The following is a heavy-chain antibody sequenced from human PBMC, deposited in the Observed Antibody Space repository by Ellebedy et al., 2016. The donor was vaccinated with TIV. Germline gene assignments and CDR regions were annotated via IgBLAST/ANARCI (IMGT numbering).Heavy chain of an antibody. D-gene: IGHD6-6*01. CDR2: ISGSGGST. J-gene: IGHJ3*02. V-gene: IGHV3-23*01. CDR1: GFTFSSYA. CDR3: ARDRQGAFDI. Sequence: GESLKISXAASGFTFSSYAMSWVRQAPGKGLEWVSAISGSGGSTYYADSVKGRFTISRDNSKNTLYLQMNSLRAEDTAVYYCARDRQGAFDIWGQGTMVTVSS.